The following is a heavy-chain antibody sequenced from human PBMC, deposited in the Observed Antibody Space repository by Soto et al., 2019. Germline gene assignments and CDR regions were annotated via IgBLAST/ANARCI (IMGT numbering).Heavy chain of an antibody. CDR2: IFSRDFDT. J-gene: IGHJ4*02. CDR3: ARGYKRGWSFHPYCMDF. D-gene: IGHD6-19*01. CDR1: GYTFSSYW. V-gene: IGHV5-51*04. Sequence: GESLKISCQGSGYTFSSYWIAWVRQMPGKGLEWMGVIFSRDFDTRYNPSLRGHVTISVDEHTNTAYLHGSSVSAAHAAIYYCARGYKRGWSFHPYCMDFWGQGTLVTVSS.